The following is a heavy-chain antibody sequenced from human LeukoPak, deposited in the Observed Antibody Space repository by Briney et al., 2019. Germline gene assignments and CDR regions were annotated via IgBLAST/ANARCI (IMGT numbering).Heavy chain of an antibody. D-gene: IGHD6-25*01. CDR3: ARSYSSGSWFDP. CDR1: GGSFSGYY. J-gene: IGHJ5*02. V-gene: IGHV4-34*01. Sequence: SETLSLTCAVYGGSFSGYYWSWIRQPPGKGLEWIGEINHSGSTNYNPSLKSRVTISVDTSKNQFSLKLSSVTAADTAVYYCARSYSSGSWFDPWGQGTLVTVSS. CDR2: INHSGST.